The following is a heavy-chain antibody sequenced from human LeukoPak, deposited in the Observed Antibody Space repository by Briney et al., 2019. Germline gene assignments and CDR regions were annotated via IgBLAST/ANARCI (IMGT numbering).Heavy chain of an antibody. V-gene: IGHV3-30*02. CDR3: ASGGYDILTASGY. D-gene: IGHD3-9*01. J-gene: IGHJ4*02. Sequence: GGSLRLSCIASGFTFSNYGMHWVRQAPGKGLEWVAYIRFDGSTKYYEDSVKGRFTISRDNPNNMLYLQMNSLKSEYTAVYYCASGGYDILTASGYWGQGTLVTVSS. CDR2: IRFDGSTK. CDR1: GFTFSNYG.